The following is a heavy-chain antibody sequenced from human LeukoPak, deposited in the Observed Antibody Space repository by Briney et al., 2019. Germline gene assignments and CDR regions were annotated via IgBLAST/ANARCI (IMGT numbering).Heavy chain of an antibody. CDR2: ISAYNGNT. D-gene: IGHD3-16*02. CDR1: GYTFTSYG. CDR3: ARGLGYDYVRGSYRYRASRDRWFDP. Sequence: ASVKVSCKASGYTFTSYGISWVRQAPGQGLEWMGWISAYNGNTNYAQKLQGRVTMTTDTSTSTAYMELRSLRSDDTAVYYCARGLGYDYVRGSYRYRASRDRWFDPWGQGTLVTVSS. J-gene: IGHJ5*01. V-gene: IGHV1-18*01.